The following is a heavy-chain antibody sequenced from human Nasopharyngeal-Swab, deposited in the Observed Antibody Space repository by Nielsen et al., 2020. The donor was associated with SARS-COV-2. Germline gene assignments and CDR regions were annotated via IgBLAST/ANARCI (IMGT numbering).Heavy chain of an antibody. D-gene: IGHD3-22*01. J-gene: IGHJ2*01. V-gene: IGHV3-33*06. CDR2: IWYDGSNK. CDR1: GFTFSSYG. CDR3: AKANYDSSYWYFDL. Sequence: GGSLRLSCAASGFTFSSYGMHWVRQAPGKGLEWVAVIWYDGSNKYYADSVKGRFTISRDNSKNTLYLQMNSLRAEDTAAYYCAKANYDSSYWYFDLWGRGTLVTVSS.